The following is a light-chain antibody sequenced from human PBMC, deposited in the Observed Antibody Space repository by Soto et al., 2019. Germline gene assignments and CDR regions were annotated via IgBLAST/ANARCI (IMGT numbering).Light chain of an antibody. J-gene: IGKJ3*01. CDR2: AAS. V-gene: IGKV1-39*01. CDR3: QQSYSTPGEVT. CDR1: QSISSY. Sequence: DIQMTQSPSSLSASVGDRVTITCRASQSISSYLNWYQQKPGTAPKLLIYAASSLQSGVPSRFSGSGSGTDFTLTISSLQPEDFATYYCQQSYSTPGEVTFGPGTKVDIK.